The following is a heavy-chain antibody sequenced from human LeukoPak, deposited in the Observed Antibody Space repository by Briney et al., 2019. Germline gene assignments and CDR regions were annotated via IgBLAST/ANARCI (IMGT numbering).Heavy chain of an antibody. V-gene: IGHV3-30*02. Sequence: PGGSLRLSCAASGFTFSSYGMHWVRQAPGKGLEWVAFIRYDGSNKYYADSVKGRFTISRDNSKNTLYLQMNSLRAEDTAVYYCAKGGSYYGSGSYYNEPFDYWGQGTLVTVSS. CDR1: GFTFSSYG. J-gene: IGHJ4*02. D-gene: IGHD3-10*01. CDR2: IRYDGSNK. CDR3: AKGGSYYGSGSYYNEPFDY.